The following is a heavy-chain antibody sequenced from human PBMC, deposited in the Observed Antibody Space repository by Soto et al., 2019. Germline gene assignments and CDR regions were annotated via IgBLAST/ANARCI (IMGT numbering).Heavy chain of an antibody. CDR2: IDGSGRST. V-gene: IGHV3-23*01. CDR1: GFTFSTSA. D-gene: IGHD2-2*01. CDR3: AKGSAAVRPYYFDH. J-gene: IGHJ4*02. Sequence: GGSLRLSCAASGFTFSTSAMSWVRQAPGTGLEWVSAIDGSGRSTYYADSVKGRFTISRDNSKNTLFLQMSSLRAEDTAMYYCAKGSAAVRPYYFDHWGQGTLVTVSS.